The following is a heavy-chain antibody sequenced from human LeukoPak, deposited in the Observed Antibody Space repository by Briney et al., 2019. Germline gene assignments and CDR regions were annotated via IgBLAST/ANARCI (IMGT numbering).Heavy chain of an antibody. V-gene: IGHV3-74*01. Sequence: GGSLRLSCAASGFAFSTYWMHWVRQAPGKGLVWVSLIKSDGSSTNYADSVKGRFTISRDNAKNTLYLQMNGLRAEDTAVYYCARDVGYQVDYWGQGTLVTVSS. D-gene: IGHD2-15*01. CDR3: ARDVGYQVDY. CDR2: IKSDGSST. CDR1: GFAFSTYW. J-gene: IGHJ4*02.